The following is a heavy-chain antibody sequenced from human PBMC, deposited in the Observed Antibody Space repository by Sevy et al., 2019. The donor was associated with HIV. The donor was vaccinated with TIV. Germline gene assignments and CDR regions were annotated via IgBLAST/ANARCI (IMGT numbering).Heavy chain of an antibody. D-gene: IGHD1-26*01. V-gene: IGHV3-9*01. J-gene: IGHJ4*02. CDR1: GFTFGDYT. Sequence: GGSLRLSCVASGFTFGDYTMHWVRQAPGKGLEWVSGISWNGGTIAYADSVKGRFTVSRDDAKNSLSLQMNSLREADTAMYYCARGTTWSGIEDYWGPGTLVTVSS. CDR3: ARGTTWSGIEDY. CDR2: ISWNGGTI.